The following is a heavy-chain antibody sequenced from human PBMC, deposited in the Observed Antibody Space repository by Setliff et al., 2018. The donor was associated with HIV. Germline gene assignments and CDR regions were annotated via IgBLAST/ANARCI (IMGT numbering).Heavy chain of an antibody. V-gene: IGHV4-38-2*01. CDR1: GYSISSDYC. CDR3: ARFTVVVFGAGEPSWFDP. D-gene: IGHD2-15*01. J-gene: IGHJ5*02. CDR2: MCHGRNNN. Sequence: PSETLSLTCGVSGYSISSDYCWGWIRQPPGKGLEWIGNMCHGRNNNYYNPSLKSRVTISVDTSKNQFFLKVTSVTAADTAIYFCARFTVVVFGAGEPSWFDPWGQGILVTVSS.